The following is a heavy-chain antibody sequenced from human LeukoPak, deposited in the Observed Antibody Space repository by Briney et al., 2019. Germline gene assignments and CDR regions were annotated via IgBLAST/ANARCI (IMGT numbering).Heavy chain of an antibody. Sequence: PGGSLGLSCAASGFIFDNYVMSWVRQAPGKGLEWVSTISNSGGSSYYGDSVRGRFTASRDNSRNTLFLQMNFLRAEDTAFYYCAKRGTAVAASDYWGQGTLVIVSS. CDR1: GFIFDNYV. CDR2: ISNSGGSS. V-gene: IGHV3-23*01. J-gene: IGHJ4*02. D-gene: IGHD6-13*01. CDR3: AKRGTAVAASDY.